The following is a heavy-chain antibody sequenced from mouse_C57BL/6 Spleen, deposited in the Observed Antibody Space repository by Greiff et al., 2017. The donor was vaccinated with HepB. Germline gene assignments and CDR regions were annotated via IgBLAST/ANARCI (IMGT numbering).Heavy chain of an antibody. CDR3: ARFYYDYDEDY. CDR2: IDPSDSYT. V-gene: IGHV1-59*01. D-gene: IGHD2-4*01. CDR1: GYTFTSYW. Sequence: QVQLKQPGAELVRPGTSVKLSCKASGYTFTSYWMHWVKQRPGQGLEWIGVIDPSDSYTNYNQKFKGKATLTVDTSSSTAYMQLSSLTSEDSAVYYCARFYYDYDEDYWGQGTTLTVSS. J-gene: IGHJ2*01.